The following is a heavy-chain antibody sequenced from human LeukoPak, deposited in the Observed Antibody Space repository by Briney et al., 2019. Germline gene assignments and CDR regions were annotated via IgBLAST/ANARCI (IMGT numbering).Heavy chain of an antibody. V-gene: IGHV1-69*13. J-gene: IGHJ6*03. CDR1: GSTFSSYA. CDR2: IIPIFGTA. CDR3: AREGGYYEEYYYYMDV. D-gene: IGHD3-3*01. Sequence: ASVKVSCKASGSTFSSYAISWVRQAPGQGLEWMGGIIPIFGTANYAQKFQGRVTITADESTSTAYMELSSLRSEDTAVYYCAREGGYYEEYYYYMDVWGKGTTVTISS.